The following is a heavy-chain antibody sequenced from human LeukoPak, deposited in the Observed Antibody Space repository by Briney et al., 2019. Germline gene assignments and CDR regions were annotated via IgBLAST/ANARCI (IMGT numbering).Heavy chain of an antibody. CDR2: IGTAGEI. J-gene: IGHJ2*01. CDR3: ARAAYSSSWYSRYFDL. Sequence: GSLRLSCAASGFTFSSYDIHWVRQATGKGLEWVSGIGTAGEIYYPGSAKGRFTISRENAKNSLYLQMNSLRAGDTAVYYCARAAYSSSWYSRYFDLWGRGTLVTVSS. CDR1: GFTFSSYD. D-gene: IGHD6-13*01. V-gene: IGHV3-13*01.